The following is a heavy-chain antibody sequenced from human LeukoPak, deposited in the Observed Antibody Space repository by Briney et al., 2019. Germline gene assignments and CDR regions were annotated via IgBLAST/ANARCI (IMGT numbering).Heavy chain of an antibody. CDR2: ISYDGSNK. V-gene: IGHV3-30*03. CDR1: GFTFSSYG. CDR3: ARGTSIAVAYNWFDP. Sequence: GGSLRLSCAASGFTFSSYGMHWVRQAPGKGLEWVAVISYDGSNKYYADSVKGRFTISRDNSKNTLYLQMNSLRAEDTAVYYCARGTSIAVAYNWFDPWGQGTLVTVSS. D-gene: IGHD6-19*01. J-gene: IGHJ5*02.